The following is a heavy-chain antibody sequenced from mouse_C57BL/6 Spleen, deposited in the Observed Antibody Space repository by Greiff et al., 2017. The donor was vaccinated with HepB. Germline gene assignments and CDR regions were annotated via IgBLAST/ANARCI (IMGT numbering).Heavy chain of an antibody. Sequence: VQLQESGAELVRPGASVTLSCKASGYTFTDYEMHWVKQTPVHGLEWIGAIDPETGGTAYNQKFKGKAILTADKSSSTAYMELRSLTSEDSAVYYCTRGNDPSYFDYWGQGTTLTVSS. CDR3: TRGNDPSYFDY. CDR2: IDPETGGT. CDR1: GYTFTDYE. J-gene: IGHJ2*01. V-gene: IGHV1-15*01. D-gene: IGHD2-12*01.